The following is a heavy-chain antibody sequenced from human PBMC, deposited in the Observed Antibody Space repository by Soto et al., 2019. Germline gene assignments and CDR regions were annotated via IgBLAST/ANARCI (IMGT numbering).Heavy chain of an antibody. CDR3: ARADLTYYYDSSGYYYFDY. CDR2: IKQDGSEK. Sequence: GGSLRLSCAASGFTFSSYWMSWVRQAPGKXLEWVANIKQDGSEKYYVDSVKGRFTISRDNAKNSLYLQMNSLRAEDTAVYYCARADLTYYYDSSGYYYFDYWGQGTLVTVSS. V-gene: IGHV3-7*01. CDR1: GFTFSSYW. D-gene: IGHD3-22*01. J-gene: IGHJ4*02.